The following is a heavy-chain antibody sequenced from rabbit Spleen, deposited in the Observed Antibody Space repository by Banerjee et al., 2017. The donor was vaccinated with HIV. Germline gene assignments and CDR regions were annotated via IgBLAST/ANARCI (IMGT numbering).Heavy chain of an antibody. V-gene: IGHV1S45*01. Sequence: QEQLEESAGGLVQPGGSLTLTCKASGFFFSDRDVMCWVRQAPGKGLEWIACIEGGSSAFSYFTSWAKGRFTISKTSSTTVTLQMTSLTAADTATYSCARDSGSSFSSYGMDLWGQGTLVTVS. CDR3: ARDSGSSFSSYGMDL. CDR2: IEGGSSAFS. CDR1: GFFFSDRDV. J-gene: IGHJ6*01. D-gene: IGHD8-1*01.